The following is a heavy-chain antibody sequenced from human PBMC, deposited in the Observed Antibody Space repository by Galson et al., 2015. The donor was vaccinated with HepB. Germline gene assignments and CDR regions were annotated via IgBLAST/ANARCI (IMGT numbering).Heavy chain of an antibody. D-gene: IGHD5-18*01. CDR1: GFSLSTSGMR. V-gene: IGHV2-70*04. CDR2: IDWDDDK. J-gene: IGHJ4*02. Sequence: PALVKPTQTLTLTCTFSGFSLSTSGMRVSWIRQPPGKALEWLARIDWDDDKFYSTSLKTRLTISKDTSKNQVVLTMTNMDPVDTATYYCARSHSGYSYGYDYWGQGTLVTVSS. CDR3: ARSHSGYSYGYDY.